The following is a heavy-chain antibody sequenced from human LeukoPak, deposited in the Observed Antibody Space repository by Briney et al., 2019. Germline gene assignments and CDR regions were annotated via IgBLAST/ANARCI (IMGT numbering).Heavy chain of an antibody. J-gene: IGHJ6*03. CDR1: GGSVSSYY. Sequence: SETLSLTCTVSGGSVSSYYWSWIRQPPGKGLEWIGYMYYSGSTNYNPSLKSRVTISVDTSKNQFSLKLSSVTAADTAVYYCARLGRSYYYGSRVKGYYMDVWGKGTTVTISS. CDR2: MYYSGST. V-gene: IGHV4-59*02. D-gene: IGHD3-10*01. CDR3: ARLGRSYYYGSRVKGYYMDV.